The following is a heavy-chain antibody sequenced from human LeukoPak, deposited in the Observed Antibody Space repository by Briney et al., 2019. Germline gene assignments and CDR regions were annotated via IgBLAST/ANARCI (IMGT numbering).Heavy chain of an antibody. CDR1: GGTFSNYA. CDR2: IIPIFGTA. D-gene: IGHD1-14*01. J-gene: IGHJ3*02. V-gene: IGHV1-69*13. CDR3: AEEDNPGDAFDI. Sequence: SVKVSCKASGGTFSNYAISWVRQAPGQGLEWMGGIIPIFGTANYAQKFQGRVTITADESTSTAYMELSSPTSEDTAVYYCAEEDNPGDAFDIWGQGTMVTVSS.